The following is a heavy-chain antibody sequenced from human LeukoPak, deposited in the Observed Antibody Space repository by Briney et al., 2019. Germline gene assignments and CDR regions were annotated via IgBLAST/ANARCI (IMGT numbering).Heavy chain of an antibody. V-gene: IGHV3-74*01. J-gene: IGHJ3*02. CDR1: GFTFSSYW. CDR2: ISTDGSST. CDR3: VREYSSSSGRAFDI. D-gene: IGHD6-6*01. Sequence: PGGSLRLSCAASGFTFSSYWMHWVRQAPGKGLVWVSRISTDGSSTNSAHSVKGRLTISRDNAKNTLYLQTNSLRAEDTAVYYCVREYSSSSGRAFDIWGQGTMVTVSP.